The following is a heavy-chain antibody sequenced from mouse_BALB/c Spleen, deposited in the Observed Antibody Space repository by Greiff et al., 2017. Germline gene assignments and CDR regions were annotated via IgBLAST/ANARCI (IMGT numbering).Heavy chain of an antibody. CDR1: GFTFSSYG. CDR3: ARHEDRYDVDYAMDY. J-gene: IGHJ4*01. V-gene: IGHV5-6*01. D-gene: IGHD2-14*01. Sequence: DVQLVESGGDLVKPGGSLKLSCAASGFTFSSYGMSWVRQTPDKRLEWVATISSGGSYTYYPDSVKGRFTISRDNAKNTLYLQMSSLKSEDTAMYYCARHEDRYDVDYAMDYWGQGTSVTVSS. CDR2: ISSGGSYT.